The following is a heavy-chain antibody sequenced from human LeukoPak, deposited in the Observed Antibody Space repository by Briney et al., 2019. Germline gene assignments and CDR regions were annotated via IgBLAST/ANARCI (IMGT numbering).Heavy chain of an antibody. Sequence: KPGGSLRLSCVASGFTFSTYSMNWVRQAPGKGLEWVSYISSTSAYIHYADSVKGRFTISRDNIDNVVYLQMNSLRGEDTATYYCARVAVAGPTGWFDSWGPGTLVSVSA. CDR2: ISSTSAYI. V-gene: IGHV3-21*05. J-gene: IGHJ5*01. CDR3: ARVAVAGPTGWFDS. D-gene: IGHD6-19*01. CDR1: GFTFSTYS.